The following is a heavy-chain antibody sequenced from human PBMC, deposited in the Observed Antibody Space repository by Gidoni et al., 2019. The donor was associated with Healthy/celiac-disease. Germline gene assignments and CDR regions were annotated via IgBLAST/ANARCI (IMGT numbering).Heavy chain of an antibody. Sequence: EVKLVESGGGLVQPGGSLRLSCAASGFTFSSYWMSWVRQAPGKGLEWVANIKQDGSEKYYVDSVKGRFTISRDNAKNSLYLQMNSLRAEDTDVYYCARGGGYEVFDYWGQGTLVTVSS. V-gene: IGHV3-7*01. D-gene: IGHD5-12*01. CDR3: ARGGGYEVFDY. J-gene: IGHJ4*02. CDR1: GFTFSSYW. CDR2: IKQDGSEK.